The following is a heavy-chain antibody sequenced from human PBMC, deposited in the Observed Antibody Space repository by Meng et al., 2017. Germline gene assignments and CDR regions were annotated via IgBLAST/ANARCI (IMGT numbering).Heavy chain of an antibody. CDR1: GGTFIIYA. CDR2: IIPIFGTA. Sequence: GELVQSEVEVKQPGSSVKVHAQASGGTFIIYAISWVRQAPGQGLEWMGGIIPIFGTANYAQKFQGRVTITADESTSTAYMELSSLRSEDTAVYYCARDYGSGRIILHFDYWGQGTLVTVSS. D-gene: IGHD3-10*01. CDR3: ARDYGSGRIILHFDY. J-gene: IGHJ4*02. V-gene: IGHV1-69*01.